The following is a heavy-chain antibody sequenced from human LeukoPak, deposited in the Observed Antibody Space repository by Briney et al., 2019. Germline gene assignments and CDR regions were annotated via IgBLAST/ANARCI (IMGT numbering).Heavy chain of an antibody. Sequence: GGSLRLSCAASGFTFSSYGMHWVRQAPGKGLEWVAFIRYDGSNKYYADSVKGRFTISRDNAKNSLYLQMNSLRAEDTAVYYCARDSYDSSGYYFPFDYWGQGTLVTVSS. J-gene: IGHJ4*02. CDR3: ARDSYDSSGYYFPFDY. CDR1: GFTFSSYG. CDR2: IRYDGSNK. V-gene: IGHV3-30*02. D-gene: IGHD3-22*01.